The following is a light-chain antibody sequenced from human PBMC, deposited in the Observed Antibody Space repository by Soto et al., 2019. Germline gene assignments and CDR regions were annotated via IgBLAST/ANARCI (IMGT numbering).Light chain of an antibody. CDR1: QTINSW. V-gene: IGKV1-5*03. CDR2: KAS. Sequence: DIQLTQSPSTLSASVGDRVTITCRASQTINSWLALYQQKPGKAPKVLIYKASRLESGVPSRCSGSGSGTEFPPTISSLQPDDFATYYCQQSNTYPITFGQGTRLEIK. CDR3: QQSNTYPIT. J-gene: IGKJ5*01.